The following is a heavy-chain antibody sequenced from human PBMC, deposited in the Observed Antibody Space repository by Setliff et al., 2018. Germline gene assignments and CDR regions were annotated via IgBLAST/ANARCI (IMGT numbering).Heavy chain of an antibody. CDR2: IYPGDSDT. D-gene: IGHD6-19*01. CDR3: ARQAVAGNDAFDI. J-gene: IGHJ3*02. V-gene: IGHV5-51*01. Sequence: PGESLTLSCQGSGYSFTSYWIGWVRQMPGKGLEWMGIIYPGDSDTRYSPSFQGQVTITADKSISTAYLQWSSLKASDTAMYYCARQAVAGNDAFDIWGQGTMVTVSS. CDR1: GYSFTSYW.